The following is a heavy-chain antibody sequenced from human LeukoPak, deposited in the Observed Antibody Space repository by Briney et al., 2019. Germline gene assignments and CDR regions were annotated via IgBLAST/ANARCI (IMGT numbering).Heavy chain of an antibody. CDR1: GGTFSSYA. J-gene: IGHJ4*02. Sequence: ASVKVSCKAAGGTFSSYAISWLRQAPGQGLEWMGGIIPIFGTANYAQKFQGRVTSTADESTSTDYMELRSLRTEDTAVYYCARLVAGRDQTYYFDYWGQGTLVTVSS. CDR3: ARLVAGRDQTYYFDY. D-gene: IGHD5-12*01. V-gene: IGHV1-69*01. CDR2: IIPIFGTA.